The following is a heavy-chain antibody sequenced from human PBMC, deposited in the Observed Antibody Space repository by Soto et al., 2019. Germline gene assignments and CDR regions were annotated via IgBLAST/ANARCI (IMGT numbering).Heavy chain of an antibody. CDR3: ARAVLRLYYGMDV. J-gene: IGHJ6*02. CDR2: IYYSGST. Sequence: PSETLSLTCSVSGGSISSGDDYWSWIRQPPGRGLEWIGYIYYSGSTHYNPSLKSRATISVDTSKNQFFLKLSSVTAADTAVYYCARAVLRLYYGMDVWGQGTTVTVSS. D-gene: IGHD3-16*01. CDR1: GGSISSGDDY. V-gene: IGHV4-30-4*01.